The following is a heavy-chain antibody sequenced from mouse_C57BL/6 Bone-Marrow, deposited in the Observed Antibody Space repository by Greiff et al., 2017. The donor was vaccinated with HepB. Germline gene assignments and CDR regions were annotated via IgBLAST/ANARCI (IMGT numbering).Heavy chain of an antibody. Sequence: QVQLQQSGAELVKPGASVKMSCKASGYTFTSYWITWVKQRPGQGLEWIGDIYPGSGSTNYNEKFKSKATLTVDTSSSTAYMQLSSLTSDDSAVYYCARRGAYGSSYWYFDVWGTGTTVTVSS. V-gene: IGHV1-55*01. CDR2: IYPGSGST. CDR3: ARRGAYGSSYWYFDV. J-gene: IGHJ1*03. D-gene: IGHD1-1*01. CDR1: GYTFTSYW.